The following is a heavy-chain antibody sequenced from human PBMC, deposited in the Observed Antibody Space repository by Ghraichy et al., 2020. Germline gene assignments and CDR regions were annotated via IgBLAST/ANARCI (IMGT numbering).Heavy chain of an antibody. Sequence: GGSLRLSCAASGFIFSSYWMSWVRQAPGKGLEWVANIKEDGSEKHYVDSVKGRFTISRDNAQNSLYLQMNSLRAEDTAVYFCARDFTPWYSSTWYSYWGQGTLVTVYS. D-gene: IGHD6-13*01. CDR2: IKEDGSEK. CDR3: ARDFTPWYSSTWYSY. CDR1: GFIFSSYW. V-gene: IGHV3-7*03. J-gene: IGHJ4*02.